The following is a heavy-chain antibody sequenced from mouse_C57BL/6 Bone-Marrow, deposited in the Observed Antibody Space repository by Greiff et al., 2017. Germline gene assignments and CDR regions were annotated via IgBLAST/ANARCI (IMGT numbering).Heavy chain of an antibody. D-gene: IGHD1-2*01. CDR2: ISSGGSYT. CDR1: GFTFSSYG. V-gene: IGHV5-6*01. CDR3: ARHHYYGPNWYFDV. J-gene: IGHJ1*03. Sequence: EVQRVESGGDLVKPGGSLKLSCAASGFTFSSYGMSWVRQTPDKRLEWVATISSGGSYTYYPDSVKGRFTISRDNAKNTLYLQMSSLKSEDTAMYYCARHHYYGPNWYFDVWGTGTTVTVSS.